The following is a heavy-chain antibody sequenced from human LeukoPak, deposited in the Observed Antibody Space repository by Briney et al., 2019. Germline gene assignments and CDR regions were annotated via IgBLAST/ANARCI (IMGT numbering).Heavy chain of an antibody. CDR1: GASTSSRY. J-gene: IGHJ4*02. CDR2: IYNAKTT. D-gene: IGHD6-19*01. V-gene: IGHV4-59*08. Sequence: PSETLSLTCSASGASTSSRYWSWIRQFPGGTLEWIGHIYNAKTTKYNPSLTSRVTISVDTSRNQFSLSLTSLTAADTAIYYCAQTTGWPGFDFWGPGALVTVSS. CDR3: AQTTGWPGFDF.